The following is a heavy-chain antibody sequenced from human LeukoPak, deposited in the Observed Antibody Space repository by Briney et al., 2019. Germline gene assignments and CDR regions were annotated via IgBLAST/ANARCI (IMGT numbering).Heavy chain of an antibody. D-gene: IGHD5-12*01. V-gene: IGHV3-23*01. Sequence: PGGSLRLSCAASGFTFSSYDMSWVRQAPGKGLEWVSSLTTDGGSTEYADSVKGRFTISRDNSKNTLYLQMNSLRAEDTAVYYCGRVGDGYNDNYWGQGTLVTVSS. CDR2: LTTDGGST. J-gene: IGHJ4*02. CDR3: GRVGDGYNDNY. CDR1: GFTFSSYD.